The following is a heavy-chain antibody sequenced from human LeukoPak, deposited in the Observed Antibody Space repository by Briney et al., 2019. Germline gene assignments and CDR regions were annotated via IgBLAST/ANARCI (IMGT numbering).Heavy chain of an antibody. CDR3: AKDASYSGTYIANFDY. J-gene: IGHJ4*02. CDR1: GFTFSSYA. Sequence: PGGSLRLSCAASGFTFSSYAMSWVRQAPGKGLEWVSSITGGGYSTYYADSVKGRFTISRDNSGNTLFPHMDSLRAEDTAVYYCAKDASYSGTYIANFDYWGQGTLVTVSS. V-gene: IGHV3-23*01. CDR2: ITGGGYST. D-gene: IGHD1-26*01.